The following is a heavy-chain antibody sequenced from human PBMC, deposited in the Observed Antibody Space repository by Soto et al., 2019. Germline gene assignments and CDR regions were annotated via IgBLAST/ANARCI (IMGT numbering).Heavy chain of an antibody. V-gene: IGHV1-69*13. D-gene: IGHD4-17*01. CDR2: IIPIFGTA. Sequence: ASVKVSCKASGGTFSSYAISWVRQAPGQGLEWMGGIIPIFGTANYAQKFQGRVTITADESTSTAYMELSSLRSEDTAVYYCARSASLGQYGYYFDYWGQGTLVTVPQ. CDR3: ARSASLGQYGYYFDY. CDR1: GGTFSSYA. J-gene: IGHJ4*02.